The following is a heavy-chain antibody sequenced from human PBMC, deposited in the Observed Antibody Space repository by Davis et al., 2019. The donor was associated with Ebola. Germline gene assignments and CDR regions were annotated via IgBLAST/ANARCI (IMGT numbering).Heavy chain of an antibody. J-gene: IGHJ6*04. CDR2: INPNSGGT. D-gene: IGHD2-15*01. V-gene: IGHV1-2*06. CDR1: GYTFTGYY. Sequence: ASVKDSCKASGYTFTGYYMHWVRQAPGQGLEWMGQINPNSGGTNYAQKFQGRVTMTRDTSISTAYMELSRLRSDDTAVYYCARGLDIVVVVAAPKGMDVWGKGTTVTVSS. CDR3: ARGLDIVVVVAAPKGMDV.